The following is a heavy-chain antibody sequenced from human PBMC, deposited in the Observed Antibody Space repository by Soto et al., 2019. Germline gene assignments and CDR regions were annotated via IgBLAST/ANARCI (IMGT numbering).Heavy chain of an antibody. D-gene: IGHD4-17*01. CDR3: ARGLPGYYGKDV. Sequence: EVQLVESGGGLVQPGGSLGPPGAPSGFTLVNYGIHWVRKAPGKGLVWVSRIKGDGSRIDYADSVKGRFIISRDNAKNTVYVQMNSLGDEDAAVYYCARGLPGYYGKDVWGQGTTVTVSS. CDR1: GFTLVNYG. CDR2: IKGDGSRI. J-gene: IGHJ6*01. V-gene: IGHV3-74*01.